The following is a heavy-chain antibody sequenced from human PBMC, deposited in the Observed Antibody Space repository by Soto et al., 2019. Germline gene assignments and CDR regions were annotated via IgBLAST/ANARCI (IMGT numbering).Heavy chain of an antibody. D-gene: IGHD6-13*01. CDR1: GYSFTSYW. Sequence: EVQLVQSGAEVKKPGESLKISCKGSGYSFTSYWIGWVRQMPGKGLEWMGIIYPGDSDTRYSPSFQGQVTISADKSISXPYLQWSSLKASDTAMYYCASTSIAAAGKDYNWFDPWGQGTLVTVSS. CDR2: IYPGDSDT. CDR3: ASTSIAAAGKDYNWFDP. V-gene: IGHV5-51*01. J-gene: IGHJ5*02.